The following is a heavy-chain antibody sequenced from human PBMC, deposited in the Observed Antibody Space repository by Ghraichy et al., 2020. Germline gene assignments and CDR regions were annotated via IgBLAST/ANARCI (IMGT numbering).Heavy chain of an antibody. V-gene: IGHV3-23*01. CDR2: ISGSGGST. CDR1: GFTFSSYA. CDR3: AKDVDLYSGYGWCFDY. D-gene: IGHD5-12*01. J-gene: IGHJ4*02. Sequence: GGSLRLSCAASGFTFSSYAMSWVRQAPGKGLEWVSAISGSGGSTYYADSVKGRFTISRDNSKNTLYLQMNSLRAEDTAVYYCAKDVDLYSGYGWCFDYWGQGTLVTVSS.